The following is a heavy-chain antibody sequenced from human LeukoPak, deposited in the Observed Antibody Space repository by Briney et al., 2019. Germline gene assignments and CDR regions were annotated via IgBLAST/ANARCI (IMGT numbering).Heavy chain of an antibody. CDR2: IYYSGST. J-gene: IGHJ4*02. Sequence: PSETLSLTCTVSGGSINSNSYYWGWIRQPPGKGLEYIGNIYYSGSTYYNPSLKSRVTMSVDTSKNQFSLKLSSVTAADTAVYYCARAGYSYGTGYYFDPWGQGTLVTVSS. CDR1: GGSINSNSYY. D-gene: IGHD5-18*01. V-gene: IGHV4-39*01. CDR3: ARAGYSYGTGYYFDP.